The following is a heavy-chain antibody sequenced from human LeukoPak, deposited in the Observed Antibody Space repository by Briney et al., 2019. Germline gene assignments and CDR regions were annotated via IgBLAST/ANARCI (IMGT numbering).Heavy chain of an antibody. CDR1: GGSISSYY. CDR3: AREARITIFGVVTQYNWFDP. CDR2: IYYSGST. V-gene: IGHV4-59*01. J-gene: IGHJ5*02. D-gene: IGHD3-3*01. Sequence: SETLSLTCTVSGGSISSYYWSWIRQLPGKGLEWIGYIYYSGSTNYNPSLKSRVTISVDTSKNQFSLKLSSVTAADTAVYYCAREARITIFGVVTQYNWFDPWGQGTLVTVSS.